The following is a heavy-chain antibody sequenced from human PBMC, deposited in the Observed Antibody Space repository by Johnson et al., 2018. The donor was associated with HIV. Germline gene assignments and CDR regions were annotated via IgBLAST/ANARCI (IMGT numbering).Heavy chain of an antibody. CDR1: GFTFSSYG. CDR3: AKEALRGGEYDAFDI. J-gene: IGHJ3*02. D-gene: IGHD2-15*01. CDR2: IRYDGSNK. V-gene: IGHV3-30*02. Sequence: QVQLVESGGGVVQPGGSLRLSCAASGFTFSSYGMHWVRQAPGKGLEWVAFIRYDGSNKYYADSVKGRFTISRDNSKNTMYLQMNSLRAEDTAVYYCAKEALRGGEYDAFDIWGQGTMVIVSS.